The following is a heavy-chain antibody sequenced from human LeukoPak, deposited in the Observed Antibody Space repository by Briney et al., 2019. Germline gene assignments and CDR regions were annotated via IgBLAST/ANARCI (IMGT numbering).Heavy chain of an antibody. CDR3: ARSGPSQWLVRFFDY. V-gene: IGHV3-30*04. CDR1: GFTFSNYA. D-gene: IGHD6-19*01. J-gene: IGHJ4*02. CDR2: ISYDGSNK. Sequence: PGGSLRLSCAASGFTFSNYAMNWVRQAPGKGLEWVAVISYDGSNKYYADSVKGRFTISRDNSKNTLYLQMNSLRAEDTAVYYCARSGPSQWLVRFFDYWGRGTLVTVSS.